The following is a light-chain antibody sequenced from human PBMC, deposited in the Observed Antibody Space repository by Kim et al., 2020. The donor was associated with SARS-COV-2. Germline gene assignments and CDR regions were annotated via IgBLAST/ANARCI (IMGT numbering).Light chain of an antibody. CDR2: WAS. CDR3: QQYRSTPYT. Sequence: DIVMTQSPDSLAVSLGERATINCKSSQSVLYRSNNENYLAWYQQKPGQPPKLLIYWASTRESGVPDRFSGSGSGTDFTLTISSLQAEDAAVYHGQQYRSTPYTFGQGTKLEI. J-gene: IGKJ2*01. CDR1: QSVLYRSNNENY. V-gene: IGKV4-1*01.